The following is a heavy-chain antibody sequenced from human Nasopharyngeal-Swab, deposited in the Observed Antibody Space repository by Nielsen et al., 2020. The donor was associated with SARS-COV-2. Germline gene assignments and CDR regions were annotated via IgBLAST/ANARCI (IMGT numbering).Heavy chain of an antibody. CDR1: GGSFSGYY. J-gene: IGHJ6*02. Sequence: GSLRLSCAVYGGSFSGYYWSWIRQPPGKGLEWIGEINHSGSTNYNPSLKSRVTISVDTSKNQLSLKLSSVTAADTAVYYCARGSIAVAGTTSYYYGMDVWGQGTTVSVSS. CDR2: INHSGST. D-gene: IGHD6-19*01. CDR3: ARGSIAVAGTTSYYYGMDV. V-gene: IGHV4-34*01.